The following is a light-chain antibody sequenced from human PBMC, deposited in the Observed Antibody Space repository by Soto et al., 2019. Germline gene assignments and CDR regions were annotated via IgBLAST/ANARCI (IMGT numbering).Light chain of an antibody. CDR3: QQRSNWPWT. CDR2: DVS. Sequence: IVLTQSPDTLSLSPGERATISCRASQSVSSYLAWYQQKPGQAPRILIYDVSNRATGIPARFSGSGSGTDFTLSISSLEPEDFAVYYCQQRSNWPWTFGQGTKVEIK. V-gene: IGKV3-11*01. CDR1: QSVSSY. J-gene: IGKJ1*01.